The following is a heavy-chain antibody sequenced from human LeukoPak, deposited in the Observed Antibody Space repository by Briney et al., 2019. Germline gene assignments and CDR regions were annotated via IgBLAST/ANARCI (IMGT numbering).Heavy chain of an antibody. CDR3: ARDLEVGDDYGDYNWFDP. CDR2: TYYRSKRYN. Sequence: SQTLSLTCAISGDSVSSNSAAWNWIRQSPSRGLGWLGRTYYRSKRYNDYAVSVKSRITINPDTSKNQFSLQLNSVTPEDTAVYYCARDLEVGDDYGDYNWFDPWGQGTLVTVSS. V-gene: IGHV6-1*01. CDR1: GDSVSSNSAA. J-gene: IGHJ5*02. D-gene: IGHD4-17*01.